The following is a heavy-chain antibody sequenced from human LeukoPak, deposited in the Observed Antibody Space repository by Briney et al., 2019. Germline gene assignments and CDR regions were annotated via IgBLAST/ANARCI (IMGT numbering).Heavy chain of an antibody. D-gene: IGHD3-9*01. CDR1: GYTFTGYY. Sequence: ASVKVSCKASGYTFTGYYMHWVRQAPGQGLEWMGWINPNSGGTNYAQKFQGRVTMTSDTSISTAYMELSRLRSDDTAVYYCAREIRLRLTRSPNDILATGYWGQGTLVAVSS. CDR2: INPNSGGT. CDR3: AREIRLRLTRSPNDILATGY. J-gene: IGHJ4*02. V-gene: IGHV1-2*02.